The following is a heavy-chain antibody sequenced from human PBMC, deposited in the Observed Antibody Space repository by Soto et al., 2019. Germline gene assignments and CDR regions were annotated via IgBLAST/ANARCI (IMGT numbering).Heavy chain of an antibody. CDR1: GGSISSYY. CDR2: IYYSGST. V-gene: IGHV4-59*01. Sequence: SETLSLTCTVSGGSISSYYWSWIRQPPGKGLEWIGYIYYSGSTNYNPSLKSRVTISVDTSKNQFSLKLSSVTAADTAVYYCAGEDYGDYVHAFDIWGQGTMVTVSS. J-gene: IGHJ3*02. D-gene: IGHD4-17*01. CDR3: AGEDYGDYVHAFDI.